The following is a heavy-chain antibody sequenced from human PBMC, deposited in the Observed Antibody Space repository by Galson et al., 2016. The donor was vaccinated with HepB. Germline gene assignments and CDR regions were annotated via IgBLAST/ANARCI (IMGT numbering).Heavy chain of an antibody. D-gene: IGHD3-10*01. V-gene: IGHV2-5*02. J-gene: IGHJ4*02. CDR1: GFSLSTRGVG. Sequence: PALVKPTQTLTLTCTVSGFSLSTRGVGVGWIRQPPGKALEWLALIYWDDDKRYSPSLQGRVTITQDTSRHQVVLTMTNVDPVDTATYYCAHFRYYDGGYYYRNFDSWGQGTLVTVSS. CDR2: IYWDDDK. CDR3: AHFRYYDGGYYYRNFDS.